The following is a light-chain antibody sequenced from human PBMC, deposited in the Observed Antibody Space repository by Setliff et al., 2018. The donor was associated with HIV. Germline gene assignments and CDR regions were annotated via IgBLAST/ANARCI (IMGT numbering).Light chain of an antibody. CDR1: QSVRNY. Sequence: FQMTHSPSSLSAAVGDRVTITCRASQSVRNYLNWYQQIPGAAPKLLIYDASTLQSGVPSRFSGSGSGTDFTLTISSLQPEDFAIYYCQQSYSLVWTFGQGTKVDSK. CDR2: DAS. V-gene: IGKV1-39*01. CDR3: QQSYSLVWT. J-gene: IGKJ1*01.